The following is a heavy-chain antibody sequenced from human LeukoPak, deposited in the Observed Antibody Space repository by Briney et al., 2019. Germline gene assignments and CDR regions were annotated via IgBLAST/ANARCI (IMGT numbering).Heavy chain of an antibody. Sequence: GGSLRLSCAASGFTFSSYWMSWVRQAPGKGLEWVANIKQDGSEKYYVDSVKGRFTISRDNAKNSLYLQMNSLRDEDTAVYYCAREEGSGWFYYYYGMDVWGQGTTVTVSS. CDR2: IKQDGSEK. J-gene: IGHJ6*02. V-gene: IGHV3-7*01. CDR1: GFTFSSYW. CDR3: AREEGSGWFYYYYGMDV. D-gene: IGHD6-19*01.